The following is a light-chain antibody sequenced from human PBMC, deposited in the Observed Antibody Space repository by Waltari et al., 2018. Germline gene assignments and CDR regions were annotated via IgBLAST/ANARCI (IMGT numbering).Light chain of an antibody. CDR1: QSVSSN. Sequence: EIVMTQSPATLSVSPGERATRTCRASQSVSSNLAWYQQKPGQAPRLLIYGASTRATGIPSRFSGSRSGTEFTLTISSLQSEDFAVYYCQQYNNWPLYTFGQGTKLEIK. V-gene: IGKV3-15*01. CDR2: GAS. J-gene: IGKJ2*01. CDR3: QQYNNWPLYT.